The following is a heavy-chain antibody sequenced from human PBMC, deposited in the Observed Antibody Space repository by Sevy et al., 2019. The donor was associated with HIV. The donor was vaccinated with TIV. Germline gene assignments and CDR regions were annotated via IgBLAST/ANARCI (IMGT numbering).Heavy chain of an antibody. J-gene: IGHJ4*02. CDR2: ISGSGSTI. CDR1: GFTFSDYY. Sequence: GGSLRLSCAASGFTFSDYYMSWIRQAPGKGLEWISYISGSGSTIDYADSVKGRFTISRDNTKNSLYLQMNSLRGEDTAVYFCARASYRSGIYRYWGQGTLVTVSS. V-gene: IGHV3-11*04. D-gene: IGHD3-10*01. CDR3: ARASYRSGIYRY.